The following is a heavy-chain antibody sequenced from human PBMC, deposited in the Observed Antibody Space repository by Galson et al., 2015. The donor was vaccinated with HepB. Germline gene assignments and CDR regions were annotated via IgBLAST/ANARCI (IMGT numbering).Heavy chain of an antibody. CDR2: ISSSSSYI. Sequence: SLRLSCAASGFTFSSYSMNWVRQAPGKGLEWVSSISSSSSYIYYADSVKGRFTISRDNAKNSLYLQMNSLRAEDTAVYYCAREGQQLGYYYYGMDVWGQGTTVTVSS. CDR1: GFTFSSYS. J-gene: IGHJ6*02. V-gene: IGHV3-21*01. CDR3: AREGQQLGYYYYGMDV. D-gene: IGHD6-13*01.